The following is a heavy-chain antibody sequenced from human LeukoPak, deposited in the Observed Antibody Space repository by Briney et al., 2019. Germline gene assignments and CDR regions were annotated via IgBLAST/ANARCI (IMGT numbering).Heavy chain of an antibody. V-gene: IGHV4-59*08. CDR3: ARQGELAIDY. CDR1: GVSITNYY. CDR2: IYNTGRT. Sequence: SETLSLTCSVSGVSITNYYWSWIRQSPGKGLEWIGFIYNTGRTNYNPSLQSRVTMSIDTSKNQFSLKLSSVTAADTAVYYCARQGELAIDYWGQGTLVTVSS. D-gene: IGHD1-26*01. J-gene: IGHJ4*02.